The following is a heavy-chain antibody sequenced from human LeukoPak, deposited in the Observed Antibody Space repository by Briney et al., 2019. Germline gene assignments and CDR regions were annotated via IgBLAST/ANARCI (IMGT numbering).Heavy chain of an antibody. CDR1: GFTFSNAW. V-gene: IGHV3-15*01. Sequence: GGSLRLSCAASGFTFSNAWMSWVRQAPGKGLEWVGRIKSKTDGGTTDYAAPVKGRFTISRDDSKNTLYLQMNSLKTEDTAVYYCTTDGDIVVVPAAIFYYYMDVWGKGTMVTVSS. D-gene: IGHD2-2*01. J-gene: IGHJ6*03. CDR3: TTDGDIVVVPAAIFYYYMDV. CDR2: IKSKTDGGTT.